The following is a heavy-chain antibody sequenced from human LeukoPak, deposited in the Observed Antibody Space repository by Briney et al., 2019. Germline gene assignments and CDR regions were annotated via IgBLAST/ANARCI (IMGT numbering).Heavy chain of an antibody. V-gene: IGHV4-4*07. Sequence: PSETLSLTCSVSGGSISSYYWSWVRQPARKGLEWIGRIYSSGSTNYNPSLNSPVTMSVDTSNNQFSLRLTSVTAADTAVYYCARGTTAAAGIFDCWGQGTLVTVSS. CDR3: ARGTTAAAGIFDC. CDR1: GGSISSYY. CDR2: IYSSGST. D-gene: IGHD6-13*01. J-gene: IGHJ4*02.